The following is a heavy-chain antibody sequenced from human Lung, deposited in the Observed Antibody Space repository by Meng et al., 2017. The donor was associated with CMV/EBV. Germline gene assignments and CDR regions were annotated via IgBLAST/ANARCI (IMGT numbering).Heavy chain of an antibody. CDR1: GYTFNDYW. V-gene: IGHV1-2*06. CDR3: TREGFDY. Sequence: QAQLVQSGVEVKKPGTSVKLSCKTSGYTFNDYWIHWVRQASGQGLEWMGRIKPSTGDTSYAQKFRGRLTVTRDTPISTVYMEVNSLTSDDTAVYYCTREGFDYWGQGALVTVSS. J-gene: IGHJ4*02. CDR2: IKPSTGDT.